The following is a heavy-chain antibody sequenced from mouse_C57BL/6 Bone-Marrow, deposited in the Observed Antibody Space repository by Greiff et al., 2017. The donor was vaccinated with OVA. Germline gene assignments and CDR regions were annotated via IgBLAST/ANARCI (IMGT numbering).Heavy chain of an antibody. V-gene: IGHV1-82*01. J-gene: IGHJ4*01. CDR3: AKRNGYYGKMDY. CDR1: GYAFNSSW. Sequence: VQLQQSGPELVKPGASVKISCKASGYAFNSSWMNWVKQRPGKGLEWIGRIYPGDGDTNYNGKFKGKATLTADKSSSTAYMELRSLTSEDSAVYFCAKRNGYYGKMDYWGQGTSVTVSS. D-gene: IGHD2-3*01. CDR2: IYPGDGDT.